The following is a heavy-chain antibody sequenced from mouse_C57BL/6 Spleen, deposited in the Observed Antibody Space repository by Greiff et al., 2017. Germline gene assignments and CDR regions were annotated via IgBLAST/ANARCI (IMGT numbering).Heavy chain of an antibody. CDR1: GYTFTSST. Sequence: VQLQQSGAELARPGASVKMSCKASGYTFTSSTMHWVKQRPGQGLEWIGYINPSSGYTKYNQKFKDKATLTADKSSSTAYMQLSSLTSEDSAVYYCARSSSPFDYWGQGTTLTVSS. V-gene: IGHV1-4*01. CDR3: ARSSSPFDY. J-gene: IGHJ2*01. D-gene: IGHD1-1*01. CDR2: INPSSGYT.